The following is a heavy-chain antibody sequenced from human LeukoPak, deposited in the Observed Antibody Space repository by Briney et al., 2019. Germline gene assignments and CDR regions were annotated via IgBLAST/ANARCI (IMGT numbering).Heavy chain of an antibody. J-gene: IGHJ3*02. CDR1: GYTFTSYG. D-gene: IGHD1-14*01. CDR2: ISAYNGNT. Sequence: RASVKVSCKASGYTFTSYGISWVRQAPGQGLEWMGWISAYNGNTNYAQKLQGRVTMTTDASTSTAYMELRSLRSEDTALYFCASRSHRKAFDIWGQGTMVTVSS. V-gene: IGHV1-18*01. CDR3: ASRSHRKAFDI.